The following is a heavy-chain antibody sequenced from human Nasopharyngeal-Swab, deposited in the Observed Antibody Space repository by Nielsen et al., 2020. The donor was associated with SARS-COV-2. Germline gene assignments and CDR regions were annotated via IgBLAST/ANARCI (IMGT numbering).Heavy chain of an antibody. D-gene: IGHD6-13*01. V-gene: IGHV3-74*01. CDR3: ARGGAAAEGYYGMDV. CDR1: GFTFSSYW. CDR2: INSDGSST. J-gene: IGHJ6*02. Sequence: GSLRLSCAASGFTFSSYWMHRVRQAPGKGLVWVSRINSDGSSTSYADSVKGRFTISRDNAKNTLYLQMNSLRAEDTAVYYCARGGAAAEGYYGMDVWGQGTTVTVSS.